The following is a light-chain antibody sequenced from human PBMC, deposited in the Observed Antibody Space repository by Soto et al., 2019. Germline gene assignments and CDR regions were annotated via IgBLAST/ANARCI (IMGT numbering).Light chain of an antibody. CDR2: GAS. V-gene: IGKV3-20*01. CDR3: QQYGSSPPIT. CDR1: QSVSSSY. Sequence: EIVLTQSPGTQSLSPGERATLSCRASQSVSSSYLAWYQQKPGQAPRLPIYGASSRATGIPDRLSGSGSGTDFTLTISRLEPEDFAVYYCQQYGSSPPITFGQGTKVDIK. J-gene: IGKJ1*01.